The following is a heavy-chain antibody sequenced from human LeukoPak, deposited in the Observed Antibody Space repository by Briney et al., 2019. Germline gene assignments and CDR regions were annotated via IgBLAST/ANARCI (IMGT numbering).Heavy chain of an antibody. Sequence: SETLSLTCTVSGGSISSYYWSWIRQPPGKGLEWIGYIYYSGSTNYNPSPKSRVTISVDTSKNQFSLKLSSVTAADTAVYYCARTTMVRGVISGGLDYWGQGTLVTVSS. D-gene: IGHD3-10*01. CDR2: IYYSGST. CDR1: GGSISSYY. V-gene: IGHV4-59*01. J-gene: IGHJ4*02. CDR3: ARTTMVRGVISGGLDY.